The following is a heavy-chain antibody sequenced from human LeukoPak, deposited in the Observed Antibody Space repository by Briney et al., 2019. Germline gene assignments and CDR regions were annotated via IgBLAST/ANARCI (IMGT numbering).Heavy chain of an antibody. Sequence: GGSLRLSCAASGFSFNTYSMTWVRQAPGKGLEWVSIISRTSESTFYADSVKGRFTISRDNAKNSLYLQMNRLRAEDTAVYYCAKDPHSSGYYNWFDPWGQGTLVTVSS. D-gene: IGHD3-22*01. CDR3: AKDPHSSGYYNWFDP. CDR2: ISRTSEST. V-gene: IGHV3-21*04. J-gene: IGHJ5*02. CDR1: GFSFNTYS.